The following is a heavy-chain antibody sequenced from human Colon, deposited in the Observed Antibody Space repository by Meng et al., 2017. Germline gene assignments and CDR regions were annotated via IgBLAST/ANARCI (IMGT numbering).Heavy chain of an antibody. Sequence: GESLKISCAASGFTFSNSGMHWVRQAPGKGLEWVAVIWNDGSKEYYADSAKGRFTISRDNSKNILYLQMNSLRVEDTAVFYCAKNSGGARFYFANWGQGTLVTVSS. V-gene: IGHV3-33*06. CDR3: AKNSGGARFYFAN. J-gene: IGHJ4*02. CDR1: GFTFSNSG. D-gene: IGHD4-23*01. CDR2: IWNDGSKE.